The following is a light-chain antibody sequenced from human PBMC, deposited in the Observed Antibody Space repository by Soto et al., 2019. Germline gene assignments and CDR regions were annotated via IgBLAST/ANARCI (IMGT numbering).Light chain of an antibody. Sequence: QSALTQPASVYGSPGQSITISCTGTSSDVGGYNDVSWYQQHPGKAPKLMIYEVSNRPSGVSNRFSGSKSGNTASLTISGLQAEDEAIYFCSSYTRTNTRVFGGGTKLTVL. J-gene: IGLJ3*02. CDR2: EVS. CDR3: SSYTRTNTRV. CDR1: SSDVGGYND. V-gene: IGLV2-14*01.